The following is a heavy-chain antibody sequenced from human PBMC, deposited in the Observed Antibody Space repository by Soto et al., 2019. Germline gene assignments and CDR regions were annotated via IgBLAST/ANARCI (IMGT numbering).Heavy chain of an antibody. CDR2: MGYNGFT. D-gene: IGHD3-10*01. CDR3: ARQGFGELHGLVDG. CDR1: GGPMNNYY. V-gene: IGHV4-59*08. J-gene: IGHJ6*02. Sequence: PSETLSLTCTISGGPMNNYYCSWFRQPRGQGLEWIGYMGYNGFTRYNPSLRSRVAISLDTAKNQFSLNLSSVTAADTALYYCARQGFGELHGLVDGWGQGITVTVSS.